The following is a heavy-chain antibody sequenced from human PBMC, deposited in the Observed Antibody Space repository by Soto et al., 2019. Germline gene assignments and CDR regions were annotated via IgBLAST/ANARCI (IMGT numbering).Heavy chain of an antibody. CDR1: PFTFSDYY. V-gene: IGHV3-11*06. CDR3: ARGRSSSWYFFSAFDY. D-gene: IGHD6-13*01. Sequence: GGSLRLSCAPSPFTFSDYYMSWIRQTPGKALEWVSCISSSSSYTNSADSVKGRFTISRDNAKNSLYLQMNSLRAEDTPVYYCARGRSSSWYFFSAFDYWGRGTLVAV. J-gene: IGHJ4*02. CDR2: ISSSSSYT.